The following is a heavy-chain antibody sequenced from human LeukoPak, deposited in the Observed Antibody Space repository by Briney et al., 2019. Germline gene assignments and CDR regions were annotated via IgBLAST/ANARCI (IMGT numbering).Heavy chain of an antibody. CDR1: GGSISSGSYY. V-gene: IGHV4-61*02. CDR3: ARAGYCSSTSCYNGYYYYYMDV. D-gene: IGHD2-2*02. CDR2: IYTSGST. Sequence: PSETLSLTCTVSGGSISSGSYYWSWIRQPAGKGLEWIGRIYTSGSTNYNPSLKSRVTISVDTSKNQFSLKLSSVTAADTAVYYCARAGYCSSTSCYNGYYYYYMDVWGKGTTVTISS. J-gene: IGHJ6*03.